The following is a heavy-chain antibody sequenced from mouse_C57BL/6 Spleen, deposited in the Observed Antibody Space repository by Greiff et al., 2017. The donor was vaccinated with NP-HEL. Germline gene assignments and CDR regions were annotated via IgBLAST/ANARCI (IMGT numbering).Heavy chain of an antibody. Sequence: EVQLQQSGPELVKPGASVKISCKASGYTFTDYYMNWVKQSHGKSLEWIGDINPNNGGTSYNQKFKGKATLTVDKSSSTAYMELRSLTSEDSAVYYCARGYGSSYVDAMDYWGQGTSVTVSS. D-gene: IGHD1-1*01. CDR2: INPNNGGT. CDR1: GYTFTDYY. V-gene: IGHV1-26*01. CDR3: ARGYGSSYVDAMDY. J-gene: IGHJ4*01.